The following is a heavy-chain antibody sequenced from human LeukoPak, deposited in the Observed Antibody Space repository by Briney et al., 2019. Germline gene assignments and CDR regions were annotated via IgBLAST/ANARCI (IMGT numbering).Heavy chain of an antibody. CDR1: GDSFSSVTDY. D-gene: IGHD3-10*02. CDR2: VDYSGGT. V-gene: IGHV4-39*07. Sequence: SETLSLTCTVSGDSFSSVTDYWAWIRQPPGKGLEWIASVDYSGGTYYNPSLESRVAISADMSKNQFSLKLSSVTAADTAVYYCARAHYVTASPAGGLWGQGTLVTVSS. CDR3: ARAHYVTASPAGGL. J-gene: IGHJ4*02.